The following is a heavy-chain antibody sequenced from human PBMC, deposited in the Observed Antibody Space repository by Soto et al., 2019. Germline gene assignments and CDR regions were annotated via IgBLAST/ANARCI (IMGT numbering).Heavy chain of an antibody. Sequence: GGSLRLSCEASGFNFNNDWMNWVRQAPGKELEWVGRIKSKTDGGTTDYAAPVKGRFTISRDDSKNTLYLQMNSLKTEDTAVYYCTTGRARWHFDLWGRGTLVTVSS. V-gene: IGHV3-15*07. J-gene: IGHJ2*01. CDR1: GFNFNNDW. CDR3: TTGRARWHFDL. CDR2: IKSKTDGGTT.